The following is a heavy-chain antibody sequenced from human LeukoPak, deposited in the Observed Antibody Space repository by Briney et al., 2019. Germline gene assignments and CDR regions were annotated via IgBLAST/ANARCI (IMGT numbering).Heavy chain of an antibody. CDR2: ISAYNGNT. V-gene: IGHV1-18*01. CDR3: AVTALTLPFDY. Sequence: GASVKVSCKASGYTFTSYGISWVRQAPGQGLEWMGWISAYNGNTNYAQKLHGRVTMTTDTSTSTAYMELRSLRSDDTAVYYCAVTALTLPFDYWGQGTLVTVSS. J-gene: IGHJ4*02. CDR1: GYTFTSYG. D-gene: IGHD2-21*02.